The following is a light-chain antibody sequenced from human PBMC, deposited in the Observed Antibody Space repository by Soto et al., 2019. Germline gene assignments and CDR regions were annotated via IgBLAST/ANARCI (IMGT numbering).Light chain of an antibody. J-gene: IGLJ2*01. CDR3: QTWGTGPS. Sequence: QLVLTQSPSASASLGASVKLTCTLSSGHSSYAIAWHQQQPEKGPRYLMKLNSDGSHSKGDGIPDRFSGSSSGAERYLTISILQSEDEADYFCQTWGTGPSIGGGTKLTVL. V-gene: IGLV4-69*01. CDR2: LNSDGSH. CDR1: SGHSSYA.